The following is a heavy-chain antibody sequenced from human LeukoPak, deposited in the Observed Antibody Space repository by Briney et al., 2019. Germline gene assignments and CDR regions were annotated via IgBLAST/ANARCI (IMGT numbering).Heavy chain of an antibody. CDR1: GFTFDDYA. CDR3: AKSVIAVAGNFDY. V-gene: IGHV3-9*01. Sequence: GGSLRLSCAASGFTFDDYAMHWVRQAPGKGLEWVSGISWNSGSIGYADSVKGRFTISRDNAKNSLYLQMKSLRAEDTALYYCAKSVIAVAGNFDYWGQGTLVTVSS. CDR2: ISWNSGSI. D-gene: IGHD6-19*01. J-gene: IGHJ4*02.